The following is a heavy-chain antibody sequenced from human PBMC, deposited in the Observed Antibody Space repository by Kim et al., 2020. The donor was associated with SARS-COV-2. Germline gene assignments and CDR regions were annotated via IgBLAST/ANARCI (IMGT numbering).Heavy chain of an antibody. Sequence: SETLSLTCTVSGGSISSYYWSWIRQPPGKGLEWIGYIYYSGSTNYNPSLKSRVTISVDTSKNQFSLKLSSVTAADTAVYYCARSPGPYYDILTGYYPPNWFDPWGQGTLVTVSS. CDR1: GGSISSYY. D-gene: IGHD3-9*01. V-gene: IGHV4-59*13. CDR2: IYYSGST. CDR3: ARSPGPYYDILTGYYPPNWFDP. J-gene: IGHJ5*02.